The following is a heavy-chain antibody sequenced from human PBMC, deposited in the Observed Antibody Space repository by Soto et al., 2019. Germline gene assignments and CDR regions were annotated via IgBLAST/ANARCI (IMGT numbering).Heavy chain of an antibody. D-gene: IGHD5-18*01. J-gene: IGHJ6*02. V-gene: IGHV4-59*01. CDR3: ARVGVDTAMVTGRSAYYYGMDV. Sequence: PSATRGLTCTVSGGSISSYYWSLIRPPPGKGLEWIGYIYYSGSTNYNPSLKSRVTISVDTSKNQFSLKLSSVTAADTAVYYCARVGVDTAMVTGRSAYYYGMDVWGQGTTVTVSS. CDR1: GGSISSYY. CDR2: IYYSGST.